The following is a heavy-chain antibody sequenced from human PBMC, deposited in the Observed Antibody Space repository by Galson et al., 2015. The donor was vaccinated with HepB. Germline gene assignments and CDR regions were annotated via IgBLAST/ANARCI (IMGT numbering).Heavy chain of an antibody. J-gene: IGHJ3*02. D-gene: IGHD1-26*01. CDR2: ISWNSGSI. V-gene: IGHV3-9*01. CDR1: GFTFDDYA. CDR3: AKDLSGSYSSGI. Sequence: SLRLSCAASGFTFDDYAMHWVRQAPGKGLEWVSGISWNSGSIGYADSVKGRFTISRDNAKNSLYLQMNSLRAEDTALYYCAKDLSGSYSSGIWGQGTMVTVSS.